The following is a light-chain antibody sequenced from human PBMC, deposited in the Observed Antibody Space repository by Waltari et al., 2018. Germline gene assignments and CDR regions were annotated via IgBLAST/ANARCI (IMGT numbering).Light chain of an antibody. CDR1: QSVRSD. CDR2: GAF. V-gene: IGKV3-15*01. CDR3: QQYNNWPGVT. J-gene: IGKJ3*01. Sequence: EIVMTQSPATLSVSPGERATLSCRASQSVRSDLAWYQQKPGQAPRLLIYGAFTRATGIPARFSGSGSGTEFTLTISSLQSEDFAVYYCQQYNNWPGVTFGPGTKVDIK.